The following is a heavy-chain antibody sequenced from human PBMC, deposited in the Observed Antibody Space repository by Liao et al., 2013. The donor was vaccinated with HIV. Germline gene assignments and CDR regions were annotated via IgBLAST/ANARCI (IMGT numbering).Heavy chain of an antibody. V-gene: IGHV4-34*01. CDR1: GGSFSGYY. Sequence: QVQLQQWGAGLLKPSETLSLTCAVYGGSFSGYYWSWIRQPPGKGLEWIGEINHSGSTNYNPSLKSRVTISVDTSKNQFSLKLSSVTAADTAVYYCARPRAIFGVVRSDAFDIWGQGTMVTVSS. CDR2: INHSGST. D-gene: IGHD3-3*01. J-gene: IGHJ3*02. CDR3: ARPRAIFGVVRSDAFDI.